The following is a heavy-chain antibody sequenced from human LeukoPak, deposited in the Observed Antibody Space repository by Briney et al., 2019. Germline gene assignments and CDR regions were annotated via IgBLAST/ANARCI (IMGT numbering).Heavy chain of an antibody. J-gene: IGHJ6*02. CDR3: ASLVAVAGATGYYYYGMDV. CDR2: INLNSGGT. V-gene: IGHV1-2*02. CDR1: GYTFTGYY. D-gene: IGHD6-19*01. Sequence: GASVKVSCKASGYTFTGYYMHWVRQAPGQGLEWMGWINLNSGGTNYAQKFQGRVTMTRDTSISTAYMELSRLRSDDTAVYYCASLVAVAGATGYYYYGMDVWGQGTTVTVSS.